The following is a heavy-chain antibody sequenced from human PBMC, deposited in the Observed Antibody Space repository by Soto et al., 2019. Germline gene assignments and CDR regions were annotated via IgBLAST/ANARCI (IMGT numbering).Heavy chain of an antibody. CDR3: ARDRDPIVGATRRRYSLWFDP. J-gene: IGHJ5*02. D-gene: IGHD1-26*01. Sequence: ASLKVSCKASGYTFTGYYMHWVLQAPGQGLEWMGWINPNSGGTNYAQKFQGWVTMTRDTSTSTAYMELSRLRSDDTAVYYCARDRDPIVGATRRRYSLWFDPWGQGTLVTVSS. V-gene: IGHV1-2*04. CDR1: GYTFTGYY. CDR2: INPNSGGT.